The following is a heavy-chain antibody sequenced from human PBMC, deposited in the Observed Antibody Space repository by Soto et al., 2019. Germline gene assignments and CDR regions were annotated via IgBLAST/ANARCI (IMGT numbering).Heavy chain of an antibody. CDR1: GYSFTSYW. D-gene: IGHD5-18*01. CDR2: IDPSDSYT. Sequence: GESLKISCKGSGYSFTSYWISWVRQMPGKGLEWMGRIDPSDSYTNYSPSFQGHVTISADKSISTAYLQWSSLKASDTAMYYCARQEGRPDKGLDTAMFPPDYWGQGTLVTVSS. V-gene: IGHV5-10-1*01. CDR3: ARQEGRPDKGLDTAMFPPDY. J-gene: IGHJ4*02.